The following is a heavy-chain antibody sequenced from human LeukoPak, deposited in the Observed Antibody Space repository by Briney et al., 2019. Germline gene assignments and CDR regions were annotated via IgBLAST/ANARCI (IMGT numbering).Heavy chain of an antibody. D-gene: IGHD5-18*01. CDR2: IYPGDSET. CDR3: ARMRYTNGQANYMDF. CDR1: GYIFPSYW. J-gene: IGHJ6*03. Sequence: GESLKISCKGSGYIFPSYWIAWVRQMPGKGLEWMGIIYPGDSETRYSPSFQGQVTLSADKSITTAYLEWSSVKAADTAIYYCARMRYTNGQANYMDFWGKGTTVTVSS. V-gene: IGHV5-51*01.